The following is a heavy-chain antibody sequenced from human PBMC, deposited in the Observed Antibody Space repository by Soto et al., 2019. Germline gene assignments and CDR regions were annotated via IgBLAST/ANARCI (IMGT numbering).Heavy chain of an antibody. CDR1: GYTFTSYY. J-gene: IGHJ4*02. CDR2: INPSGGST. D-gene: IGHD5-18*01. CDR3: ARVPERYSYGGPFHY. Sequence: GASVKVSCKASGYTFTSYYMHWVRQAPGQGLEWMGIINPSGGSTSYAQKFQGRVTMTRDTSTSTVYMELSSLRSEDTAVYYCARVPERYSYGGPFHYWGQGTLVTVSS. V-gene: IGHV1-46*01.